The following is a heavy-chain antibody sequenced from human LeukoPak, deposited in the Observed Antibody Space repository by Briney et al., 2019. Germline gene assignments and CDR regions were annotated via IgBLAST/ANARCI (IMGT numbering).Heavy chain of an antibody. CDR2: ISYDGSNK. Sequence: PGRSLRLSCAASGFTFSSYGMHWVRQAPGQGLEWVAVISYDGSNKYYADSVKGRFTISRDNSKNTLYLQMNSLRAEDTAVYYCAKGLRYSDNWGQGTLVTVSS. CDR3: AKGLRYSDN. D-gene: IGHD3-9*01. V-gene: IGHV3-30*18. CDR1: GFTFSSYG. J-gene: IGHJ4*02.